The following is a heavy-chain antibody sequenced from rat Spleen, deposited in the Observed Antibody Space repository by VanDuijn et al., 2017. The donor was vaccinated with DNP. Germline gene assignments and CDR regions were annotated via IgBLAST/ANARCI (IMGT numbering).Heavy chain of an antibody. J-gene: IGHJ2*01. Sequence: EVQLRESGPGLVKPSQSLSLTCSVTGYSITSNYWGWVRKFPGNKMEYIGHISYSGRTTYNPSLRSRISITRDTSKNQFFLQLNSITTEDTATYYCARWVYYFDYWGQGVMVSVSS. CDR1: GYSITSNY. CDR2: ISYSGRT. CDR3: ARWVYYFDY. V-gene: IGHV3-1*01.